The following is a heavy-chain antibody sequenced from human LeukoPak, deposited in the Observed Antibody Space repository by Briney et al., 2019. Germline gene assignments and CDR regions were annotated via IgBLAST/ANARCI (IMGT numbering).Heavy chain of an antibody. V-gene: IGHV1-8*01. CDR3: ARADKLERRYYYYMDV. J-gene: IGHJ6*03. CDR1: GYTFTSYD. Sequence: ASVKVSCKASGYTFTSYDINWVRQATGQGLEWMGWMNPNSGNTGYAQKFQGRVTMTRNTSISTAYMELSSLRSEDTAVYYCARADKLERRYYYYMDVWGKGTTVTVSS. D-gene: IGHD1-1*01. CDR2: MNPNSGNT.